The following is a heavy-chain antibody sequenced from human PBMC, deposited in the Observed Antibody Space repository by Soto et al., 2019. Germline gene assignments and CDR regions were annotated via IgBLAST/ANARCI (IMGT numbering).Heavy chain of an antibody. CDR3: ARGDIVVVPAAITYYMDV. J-gene: IGHJ6*03. V-gene: IGHV1-46*03. D-gene: IGHD2-2*01. CDR1: GYTFTSYY. CDR2: INPSGGST. Sequence: GASVKVSCKASGYTFTSYYMHWVRQAPGQGLEWMGIINPSGGSTSYAQKFQGRVTMTRDTSTSTVYMELSSLRSEDTAVYYCARGDIVVVPAAITYYMDVWGKGTTVTVSS.